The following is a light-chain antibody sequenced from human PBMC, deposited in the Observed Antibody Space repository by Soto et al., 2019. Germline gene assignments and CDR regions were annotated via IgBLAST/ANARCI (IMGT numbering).Light chain of an antibody. CDR2: EVN. J-gene: IGLJ1*01. CDR3: CSYAGSSSFYV. CDR1: SSDVGSYNL. V-gene: IGLV2-23*02. Sequence: QSALTQPASVSGSPGQSITISCTGTSSDVGSYNLVSWYQHHPDEAPKHIIYEVNKRPSGVSNRFSGSKSGNTASLTISGLQAEDEADYYCCSYAGSSSFYVFGSGTKVTVL.